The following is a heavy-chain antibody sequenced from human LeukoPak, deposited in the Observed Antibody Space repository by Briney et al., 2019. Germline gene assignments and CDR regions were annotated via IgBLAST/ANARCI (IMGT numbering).Heavy chain of an antibody. Sequence: PSETLSLTCTVSGGSISNYYWSWIRQPPGKGLEWIGYIYYSGSTNYNPSVKSRVTISVDTSKNQFSLKLSSVTAADTAVYFCARGGYCSGGSCYADAFDIWGQGTMVTVSS. V-gene: IGHV4-59*01. CDR1: GGSISNYY. D-gene: IGHD2-15*01. J-gene: IGHJ3*02. CDR3: ARGGYCSGGSCYADAFDI. CDR2: IYYSGST.